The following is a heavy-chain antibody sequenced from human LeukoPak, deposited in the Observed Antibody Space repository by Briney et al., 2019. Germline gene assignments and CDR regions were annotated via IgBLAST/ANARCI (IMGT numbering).Heavy chain of an antibody. Sequence: PETLSLTCTVSGGSISSSNYYWGWIRQPPGKGLEWIGSIYYSGTTCYNPSLKSRVTISVDTSKNQFSLRLSSVTAADTAVYYCARGGYCGGDCYFYYWGQGTLVTVSS. CDR2: IYYSGTT. CDR3: ARGGYCGGDCYFYY. V-gene: IGHV4-39*07. CDR1: GGSISSSNYY. J-gene: IGHJ4*02. D-gene: IGHD2-21*02.